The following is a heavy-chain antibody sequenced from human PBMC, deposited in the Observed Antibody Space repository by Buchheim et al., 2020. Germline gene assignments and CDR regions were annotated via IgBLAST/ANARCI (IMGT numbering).Heavy chain of an antibody. J-gene: IGHJ4*02. Sequence: QVQLVESGGGVVQPGRSLRLSCAASGFTFSPYGMHWVRQAPGKGLEWVAVISYDGSNRFYADSVKGRFTISRDNSKNTLYLQMNSLRTEDTAVYYCAKEEDLGQISALDYWGQGTL. CDR3: AKEEDLGQISALDY. CDR1: GFTFSPYG. V-gene: IGHV3-30*18. CDR2: ISYDGSNR. D-gene: IGHD1-26*01.